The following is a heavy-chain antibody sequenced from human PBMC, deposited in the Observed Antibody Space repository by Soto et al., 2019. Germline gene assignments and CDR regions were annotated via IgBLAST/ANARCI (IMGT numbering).Heavy chain of an antibody. J-gene: IGHJ4*02. CDR2: IIPIFGTA. V-gene: IGHV1-69*06. Sequence: SVKVSCKASGGTFSSYAISWVRQAPGQGLEWMGGIIPIFGTADYAQKFQGRVTITADKSTSTAYMELSSLRSEDTAVYYCALSGYDYVVVDYWGQGTLVTVSS. D-gene: IGHD5-12*01. CDR3: ALSGYDYVVVDY. CDR1: GGTFSSYA.